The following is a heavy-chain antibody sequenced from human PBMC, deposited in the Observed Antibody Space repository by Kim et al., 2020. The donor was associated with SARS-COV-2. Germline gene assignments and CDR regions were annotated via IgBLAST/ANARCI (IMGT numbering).Heavy chain of an antibody. V-gene: IGHV3-23*01. D-gene: IGHD6-19*01. Sequence: DSVKGRLTVSRDNSTNLLYLPMNSLRAEDTAVSYCATRHSSGWYPDYWGQGTLVTVSS. J-gene: IGHJ4*02. CDR3: ATRHSSGWYPDY.